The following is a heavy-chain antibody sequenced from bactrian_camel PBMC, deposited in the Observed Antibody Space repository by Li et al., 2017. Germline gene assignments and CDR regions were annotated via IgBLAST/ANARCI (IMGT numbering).Heavy chain of an antibody. CDR1: TDSICLYA. V-gene: IGHV3S53*01. Sequence: HVQLVESGGGSAQAGGSLRLSCTASTDSICLYAMSWYRQTPGKEREFVSRITITNMTYCADSVEDRFTISRGNVKNTVYLQMNSLKSEDTAMYYCKTSCGWGRDYWGQGTQVTV. J-gene: IGHJ4*01. CDR2: ITITNMT. D-gene: IGHD5*01. CDR3: KTSCGWGRDY.